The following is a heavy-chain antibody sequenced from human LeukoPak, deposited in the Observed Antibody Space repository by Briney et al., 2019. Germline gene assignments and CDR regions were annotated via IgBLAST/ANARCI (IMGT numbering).Heavy chain of an antibody. J-gene: IGHJ5*02. CDR1: GFTFSSYS. V-gene: IGHV3-21*01. CDR3: ARDGRYSSSWYSTLNNWFDP. D-gene: IGHD6-13*01. CDR2: ISSSSSYI. Sequence: KPGGSLRLSCAASGFTFSSYSMNWVRQAPGKGLEWVSSISSSSSYIYYADSVKGRFTISRDNAKNSLYLQMNSLRAEDTAVYYCARDGRYSSSWYSTLNNWFDPWGQGTLVTVSS.